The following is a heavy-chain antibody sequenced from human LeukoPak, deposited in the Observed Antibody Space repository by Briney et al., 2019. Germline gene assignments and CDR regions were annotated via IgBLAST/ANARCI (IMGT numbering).Heavy chain of an antibody. Sequence: SVQVSCKASGYTFTDYYMHWVRQAPGPGLEWMGWINPYSGDTNYAQKFQGRVTMTRDTSISTAYMELSRLRSDDTAVYYCARSSYDSSLRIGDFWDQGTMVTVSS. CDR3: ARSSYDSSLRIGDF. J-gene: IGHJ4*02. CDR2: INPYSGDT. D-gene: IGHD3-22*01. V-gene: IGHV1-2*02. CDR1: GYTFTDYY.